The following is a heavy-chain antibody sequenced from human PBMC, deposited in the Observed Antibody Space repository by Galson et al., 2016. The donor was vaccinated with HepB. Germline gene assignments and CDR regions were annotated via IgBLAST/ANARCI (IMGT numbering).Heavy chain of an antibody. D-gene: IGHD4-11*01. J-gene: IGHJ6*02. V-gene: IGHV3-30-3*01. CDR3: ARNDYLTPYYYYSMDV. Sequence: SLRLSCAASGFTFSSYAMHWVRQAPGKGLEWLAVISYGGRNKYYADSVKGRFTVSRDDSKNTLYLQMNSLRPEDTAVYYCARNDYLTPYYYYSMDVWGQGTTVTVSS. CDR1: GFTFSSYA. CDR2: ISYGGRNK.